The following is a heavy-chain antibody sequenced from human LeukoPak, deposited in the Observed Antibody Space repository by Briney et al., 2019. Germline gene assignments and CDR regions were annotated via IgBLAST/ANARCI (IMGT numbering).Heavy chain of an antibody. D-gene: IGHD3-22*01. J-gene: IGHJ5*02. V-gene: IGHV4-39*07. CDR2: AYYSGTT. CDR3: ASPGYYDSSGYSPGWFDP. CDR1: GDSISSTSSY. Sequence: PSETLSLTCTVSGDSISSTSSYWGWIRQPPGKGLEWIGSAYYSGTTYKNPSLKSRVTISVDTSKNQFSLKLSSVTAADTAVYYCASPGYYDSSGYSPGWFDPWGQGTLVTVSS.